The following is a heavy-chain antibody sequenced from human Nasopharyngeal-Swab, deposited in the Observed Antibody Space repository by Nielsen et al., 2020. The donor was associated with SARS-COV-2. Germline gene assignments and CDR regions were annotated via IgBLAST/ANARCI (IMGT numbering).Heavy chain of an antibody. CDR3: ARVGPYSDILTGYPPGY. CDR1: GYTFTSYG. J-gene: IGHJ4*02. Sequence: SVKVSCKASGYTFTSYGISWVRQAPGQGLEWMGWISAYNGNTNYAQKLQGRVTMTTDTSTSTAYMELRSLRSDDTAVYYCARVGPYSDILTGYPPGYWGQGTLVTVSS. D-gene: IGHD3-9*01. V-gene: IGHV1-18*01. CDR2: ISAYNGNT.